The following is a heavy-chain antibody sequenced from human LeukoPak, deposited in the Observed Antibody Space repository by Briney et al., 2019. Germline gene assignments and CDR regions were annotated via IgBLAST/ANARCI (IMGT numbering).Heavy chain of an antibody. Sequence: QPGGSLRLSCVASTFTFSNSWMSWVRQVPGKGLEWVANIVQDGREKNYVDSVKGRFTISRDNGKNSLYLEMNSLRAEDTAVYYCARERKGSSWYDGKEPFDYWGQGTLVTVSS. CDR1: TFTFSNSW. CDR3: ARERKGSSWYDGKEPFDY. CDR2: IVQDGREK. V-gene: IGHV3-7*01. D-gene: IGHD6-13*01. J-gene: IGHJ4*02.